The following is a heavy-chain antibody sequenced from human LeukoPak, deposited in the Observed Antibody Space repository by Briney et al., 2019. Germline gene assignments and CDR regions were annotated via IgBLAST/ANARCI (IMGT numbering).Heavy chain of an antibody. J-gene: IGHJ4*02. CDR1: GFTVSSNY. CDR2: IYSGGST. V-gene: IGHV3-53*01. D-gene: IGHD3-10*01. CDR3: ARGGTMVRGGAFDY. Sequence: GGSLRLSCVASGFTVSSNYMSWVRQAPGKGLEWVSVIYSGGSTYYADSVKGRFTISRDNSRNTLYLQMNSLRAEDTAVYYCARGGTMVRGGAFDYWGQGTLVTVSS.